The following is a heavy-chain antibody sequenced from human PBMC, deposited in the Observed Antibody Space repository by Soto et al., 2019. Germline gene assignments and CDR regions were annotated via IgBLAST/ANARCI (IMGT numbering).Heavy chain of an antibody. J-gene: IGHJ6*02. CDR1: GDPLSSGSYY. CDR3: ARVSPNTHAGLRGNQLLKGQFYYGMDV. D-gene: IGHD2-2*01. Sequence: PSETLSLTCTVSGDPLSSGSYYWSWIRQSPGKRLEWIAYIYYTGTTKYNPPLKSRVTISVDTSKNQFSLRLTSVTAEDTAVYYCARVSPNTHAGLRGNQLLKGQFYYGMDVWGQGTTVTVSS. CDR2: IYYTGTT. V-gene: IGHV4-61*01.